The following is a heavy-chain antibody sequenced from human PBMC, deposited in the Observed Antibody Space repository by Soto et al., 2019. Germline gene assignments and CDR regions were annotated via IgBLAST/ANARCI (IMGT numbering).Heavy chain of an antibody. CDR1: GYSFTNYG. J-gene: IGHJ6*03. Sequence: QDQLVQSGVEVKKPGASVKVSCKASGYSFTNYGITWVRQAPGHGFEWMGWISAYNGNTNYAQKFQGRVTMTTDASTSTAYLELRSPRSDDTAVYYCARDRGVAPPVAGNTHYYYYMDVWGKGTMVTVSS. CDR2: ISAYNGNT. D-gene: IGHD6-19*01. CDR3: ARDRGVAPPVAGNTHYYYYMDV. V-gene: IGHV1-18*01.